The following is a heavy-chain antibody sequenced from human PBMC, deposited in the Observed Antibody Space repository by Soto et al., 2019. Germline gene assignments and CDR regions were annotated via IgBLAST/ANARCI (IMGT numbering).Heavy chain of an antibody. CDR1: GFTVSSNY. D-gene: IGHD1-26*01. J-gene: IGHJ4*02. V-gene: IGHV3-66*01. Sequence: EVQLVESGGGLVQPGGSLRLSCAASGFTVSSNYMSWVRQAPGKGLEWVSVIYSGGSTYYADSVKGRFTISRDNSKNTLYLQMNGLRAEDTAVYYCARAPREGNFDYWGQGTLVTVSS. CDR2: IYSGGST. CDR3: ARAPREGNFDY.